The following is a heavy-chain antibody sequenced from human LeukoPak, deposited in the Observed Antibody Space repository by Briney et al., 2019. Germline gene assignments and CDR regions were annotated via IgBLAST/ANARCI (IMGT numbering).Heavy chain of an antibody. J-gene: IGHJ4*02. V-gene: IGHV1-18*01. CDR1: GYTFTSFG. CDR2: IGAYNGNT. CDR3: ARDLSSSYYYVFDY. D-gene: IGHD3-22*01. Sequence: ASVKVSCKASGYTFTSFGISWVRQAPGQGLEWMGWIGAYNGNTIYAQMLQGRVTMTTDTSTSTAYMELRSLRSDDTAVYYCARDLSSSYYYVFDYWGQGTLVTVSS.